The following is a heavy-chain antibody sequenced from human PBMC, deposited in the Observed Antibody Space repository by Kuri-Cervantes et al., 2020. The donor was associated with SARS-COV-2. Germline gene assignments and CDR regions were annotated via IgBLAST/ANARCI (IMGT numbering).Heavy chain of an antibody. J-gene: IGHJ5*02. Sequence: LRLSCTVSGGSISSGDYYWSWIRQPPGKGLEWIGYIYYSGSTYYNPSLKSRVTISVDTSKNQFSLKLSSVTAADTAVYYCARGKGGDNDWFDPWGQGTLVTVSS. CDR2: IYYSGST. D-gene: IGHD1-26*01. V-gene: IGHV4-30-4*08. CDR1: GGSISSGDYY. CDR3: ARGKGGDNDWFDP.